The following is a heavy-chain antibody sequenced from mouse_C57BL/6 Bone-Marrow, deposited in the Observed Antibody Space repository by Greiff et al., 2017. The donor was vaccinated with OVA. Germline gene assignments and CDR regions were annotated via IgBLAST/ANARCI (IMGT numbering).Heavy chain of an antibody. J-gene: IGHJ3*01. CDR3: AKKEYGYDGFAY. V-gene: IGHV2-5*01. CDR1: GFSLTSYG. CDR2: IWRGGST. D-gene: IGHD2-2*01. Sequence: VKVVESGPGLVQPSQSLSITCTVSGFSLTSYGVHWVRQSPGQGLEWLGVIWRGGSTDYNAAFMSRLSITKDNSKSQVFFKMNSLQADDTAIYYCAKKEYGYDGFAYWGQGTLVTVSA.